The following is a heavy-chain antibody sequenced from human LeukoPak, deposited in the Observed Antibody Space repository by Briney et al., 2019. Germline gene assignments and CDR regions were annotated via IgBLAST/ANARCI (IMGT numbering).Heavy chain of an antibody. V-gene: IGHV4-34*01. CDR1: GGSFSGYY. D-gene: IGHD6-19*01. J-gene: IGHJ4*02. CDR2: INHSGST. CDR3: ARGHSSGWYGPFDY. Sequence: SETLSLACAVYGGSFSGYYWSWIRQPPGKGLEWIGEINHSGSTNYNPSLKSRVTISVDTSKNQFSLKLSSVTAADTAVYYCARGHSSGWYGPFDYWGQGTLVTVSS.